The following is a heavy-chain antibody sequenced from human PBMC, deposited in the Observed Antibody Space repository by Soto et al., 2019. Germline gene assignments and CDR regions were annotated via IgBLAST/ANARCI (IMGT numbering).Heavy chain of an antibody. D-gene: IGHD2-15*01. CDR2: IYYSGST. V-gene: IGHV4-31*03. J-gene: IGHJ6*02. CDR3: ATRGKYCSGGSCYTYYGMDV. Sequence: QVQLQESGPGLVKPSQTLSLTCTVSGGSISSGGYYWSWIRQHPGKGLEWIGYIYYSGSTYYNPSLKGRVTISVDTSKNQFSLKLSSVTAADTAVYYCATRGKYCSGGSCYTYYGMDVWGQGTTVTVSS. CDR1: GGSISSGGYY.